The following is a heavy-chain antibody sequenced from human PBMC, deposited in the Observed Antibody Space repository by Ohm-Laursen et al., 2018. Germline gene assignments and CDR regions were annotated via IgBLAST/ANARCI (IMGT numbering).Heavy chain of an antibody. Sequence: SLRLSCAASGFTLSSYAMSWVRQAPGKGLEWVSAISGSGGSTYYADSVKGRFTISRDNSKNTLYLQMNSLRADDTAVYYCAKDSADILTGSAYGMDVWGQGTTVTVSS. CDR2: ISGSGGST. CDR1: GFTLSSYA. V-gene: IGHV3-23*01. D-gene: IGHD3-9*01. J-gene: IGHJ6*02. CDR3: AKDSADILTGSAYGMDV.